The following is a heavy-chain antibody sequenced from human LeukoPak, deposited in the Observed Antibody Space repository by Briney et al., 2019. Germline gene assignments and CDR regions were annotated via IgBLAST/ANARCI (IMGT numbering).Heavy chain of an antibody. CDR3: AKGIAAAKYFDY. V-gene: IGHV3-23*01. CDR1: GFTFSSYA. CDR2: ISGSGGAT. J-gene: IGHJ4*02. D-gene: IGHD6-13*01. Sequence: PGGSLRLSCAASGFTFSSYAMSWVRQAPGKGLEWVSAISGSGGATYYTDSVKGRFTISRDNSKNTLYLQMNSLRAEDTAVYYCAKGIAAAKYFDYWGQGTLVTVSS.